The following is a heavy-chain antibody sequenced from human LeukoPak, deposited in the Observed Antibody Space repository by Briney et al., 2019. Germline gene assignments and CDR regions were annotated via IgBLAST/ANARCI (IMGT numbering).Heavy chain of an antibody. CDR1: GFTFSSYA. CDR3: AKGPLTEVAGTTWDS. J-gene: IGHJ4*02. Sequence: GGSLRLSCAASGFTFSSYAMAWVRQAPGKGLEWVSAVSGSGGNTYHADSVKGRFTISRDNSQITLYLQMNSLRAEDTAVYFCAKGPLTEVAGTTWDSWGQGTLVTVSS. V-gene: IGHV3-23*01. D-gene: IGHD6-19*01. CDR2: VSGSGGNT.